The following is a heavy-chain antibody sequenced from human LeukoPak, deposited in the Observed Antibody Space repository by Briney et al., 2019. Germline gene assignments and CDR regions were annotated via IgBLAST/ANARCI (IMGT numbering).Heavy chain of an antibody. J-gene: IGHJ2*01. CDR1: GYTFTGYY. Sequence: GASVKVSCKASGYTFTGYYMHWVRQAPGQGLEWMGWINPNSGGTNYAQKFQGRVTMTRDTSISTAYMELSSLRSEDTAVYYCARVSSSWYQDWYFDLWGRGTLVTVSS. CDR2: INPNSGGT. V-gene: IGHV1-2*02. CDR3: ARVSSSWYQDWYFDL. D-gene: IGHD6-13*01.